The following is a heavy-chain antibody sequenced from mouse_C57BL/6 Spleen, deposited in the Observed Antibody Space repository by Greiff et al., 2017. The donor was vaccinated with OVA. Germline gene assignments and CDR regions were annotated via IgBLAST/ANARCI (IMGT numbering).Heavy chain of an antibody. CDR3: ARSRVITTGDFDY. V-gene: IGHV1-82*01. CDR1: GYAFSSSW. CDR2: IYPGDGDT. J-gene: IGHJ2*01. D-gene: IGHD1-1*01. Sequence: QVQLKESGPELVKPGASVKISCKASGYAFSSSWMNWVKQRPGKGLEWIGRIYPGDGDTNYNGKFKGKATLTADKSSSTAYMQLSSLTSEDSAVYFCARSRVITTGDFDYWGQGTTLTVSS.